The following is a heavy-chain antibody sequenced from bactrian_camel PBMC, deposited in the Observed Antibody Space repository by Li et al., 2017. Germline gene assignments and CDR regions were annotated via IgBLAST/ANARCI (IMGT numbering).Heavy chain of an antibody. J-gene: IGHJ4*01. V-gene: IGHV3S40*01. CDR3: AADPRGSGY. D-gene: IGHD3*01. CDR2: INSGGSMT. CDR1: GFSFSSYD. Sequence: VQLVESGGGLVQPGESLRFSCAASGFSFSSYDMTWVRQAPGKGLEWVSGINSGGSMTDYADSVKGRFTMFRDNAKNMLYLQMNSLKTEDTAVYHCAADPRGSGYWGQGTQVTVS.